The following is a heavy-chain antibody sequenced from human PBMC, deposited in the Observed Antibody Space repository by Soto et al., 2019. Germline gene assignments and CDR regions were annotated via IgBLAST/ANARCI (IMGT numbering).Heavy chain of an antibody. CDR3: ARLNYYDSSGHAFDI. V-gene: IGHV1-2*04. Sequence: ASVKVSCKASGGTFSNYAFSWVRQAPGQGLEWLGWINPNSGGTNYAQKFQGWVTMTRDTSISTAYMELSRLRSDGTAVYYCARLNYYDSSGHAFDIWGQGTMVTVSS. CDR1: GGTFSNYA. D-gene: IGHD3-22*01. CDR2: INPNSGGT. J-gene: IGHJ3*02.